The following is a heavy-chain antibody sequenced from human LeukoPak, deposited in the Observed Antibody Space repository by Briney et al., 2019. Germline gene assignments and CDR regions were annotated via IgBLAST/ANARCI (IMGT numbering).Heavy chain of an antibody. CDR3: ARLLWFGEFQYGMDV. CDR2: IYYSGST. D-gene: IGHD3-10*01. Sequence: SETLSLTCTVSGGSISSYYWSWIRQPPGKGLEWIGYIYYSGSTNYNPSLKSRVTISVDTSKNQFSLKLSSVTAADTAVYYCARLLWFGEFQYGMDVWGQGTTVTVSS. CDR1: GGSISSYY. J-gene: IGHJ6*02. V-gene: IGHV4-59*01.